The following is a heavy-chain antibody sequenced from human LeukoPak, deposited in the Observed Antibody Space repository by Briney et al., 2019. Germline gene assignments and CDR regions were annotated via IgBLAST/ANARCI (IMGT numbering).Heavy chain of an antibody. D-gene: IGHD6-19*01. CDR1: GFTFTSYA. Sequence: GASLRLSCAASGFTFTSYAMTWVRQAPGKGLQWVSSIDAGGGDTYHSDSVKGRFTISRDNFMNTLYLQMNSLRADDTAVYYCGRPTKYWLVRGNGVDVWGQGTTVTVSS. J-gene: IGHJ6*02. CDR2: IDAGGGDT. CDR3: GRPTKYWLVRGNGVDV. V-gene: IGHV3-23*01.